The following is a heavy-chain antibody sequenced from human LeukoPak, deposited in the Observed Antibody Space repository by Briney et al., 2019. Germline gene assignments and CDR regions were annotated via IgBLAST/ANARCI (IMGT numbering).Heavy chain of an antibody. Sequence: PGGSLRLSCEVSEFSVSTSSMSWVRQAPGKGLEWVSVIYSGGSTYYADSVKGRFTISRDNSKNTLYLQMNSLRAEDTAVYYCARVAYGSGSYYGYNWFDPWGQGTLVTVSS. CDR3: ARVAYGSGSYYGYNWFDP. J-gene: IGHJ5*02. CDR1: EFSVSTSS. V-gene: IGHV3-53*01. CDR2: IYSGGST. D-gene: IGHD3-10*01.